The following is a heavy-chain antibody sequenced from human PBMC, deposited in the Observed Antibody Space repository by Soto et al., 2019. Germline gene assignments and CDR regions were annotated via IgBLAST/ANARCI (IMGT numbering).Heavy chain of an antibody. D-gene: IGHD3-16*01. V-gene: IGHV1-18*01. CDR2: INVYNGDT. CDR1: GYHFSRSS. J-gene: IGHJ6*02. CDR3: AGDIGGGEDV. Sequence: ASVKVSCQASGYHFSRSSIRWVRQAPGQGLEWMGWINVYNGDTIYVQKFQGRVTMTTDTSTSTAYMERTSLTADDTAIYDCAGDIGGGEDVWGQGTTVTVSS.